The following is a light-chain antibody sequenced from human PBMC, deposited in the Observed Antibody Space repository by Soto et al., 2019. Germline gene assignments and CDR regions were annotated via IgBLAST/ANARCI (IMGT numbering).Light chain of an antibody. CDR3: SSYTSRSTLV. Sequence: QSALTQPASVSGSPGQSITISCTGTSSDVGGYDYDSWYQQFPGKAPKPIIYEVSNRPSGVSARFSGSKSGNTASLTISGLQAEDEADYYCSSYTSRSTLVFGGGTKLTVL. V-gene: IGLV2-14*01. CDR1: SSDVGGYDY. CDR2: EVS. J-gene: IGLJ3*02.